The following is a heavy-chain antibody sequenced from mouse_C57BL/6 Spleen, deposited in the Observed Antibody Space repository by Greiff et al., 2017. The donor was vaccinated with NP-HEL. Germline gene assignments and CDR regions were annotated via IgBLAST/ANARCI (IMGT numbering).Heavy chain of an antibody. D-gene: IGHD2-5*01. V-gene: IGHV1-76*01. CDR3: ASDYSNYGSYAMDY. J-gene: IGHJ4*01. CDR1: GYTFTDYY. CDR2: IYPGSGNT. Sequence: QVQLQQSGAELVRPGASVKLSCKASGYTFTDYYINWVKQRPGQGLEWIARIYPGSGNTYYNEKFKGKATLTAEKSSSTAYMQLSSLTSEDSAVYFCASDYSNYGSYAMDYWGQGTSVTVSS.